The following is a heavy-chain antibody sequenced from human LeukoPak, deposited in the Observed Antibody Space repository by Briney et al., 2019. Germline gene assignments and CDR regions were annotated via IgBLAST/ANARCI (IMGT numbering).Heavy chain of an antibody. D-gene: IGHD7-27*01. CDR2: MNPNSGNT. Sequence: ASVKVSCKASGYTFTSYDINWVRQATGQGREWMGWMNPNSGNTGYAQKFQGRVTMTRNTSISTAYMELSSLRSEDTAVYYCASRHWGSDAFDIWGQGTMVTVSS. CDR1: GYTFTSYD. J-gene: IGHJ3*02. CDR3: ASRHWGSDAFDI. V-gene: IGHV1-8*01.